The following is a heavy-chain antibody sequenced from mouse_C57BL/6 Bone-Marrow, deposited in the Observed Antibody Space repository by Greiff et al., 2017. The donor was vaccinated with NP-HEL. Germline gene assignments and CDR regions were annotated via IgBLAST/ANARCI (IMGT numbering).Heavy chain of an antibody. CDR2: IYPYNGVS. CDR3: ASWSTGPWFAY. CDR1: GYSFTGYY. Sequence: DVQLQESGPELVKPGASVKISCKASGYSFTGYYMHWVKQSHGHILDWIGYIYPYNGVSRYNQKFKGKATLTVDKSSSTAYMELSSLTSEDSAVYDCASWSTGPWFAYWGQGTLVTVSA. D-gene: IGHD4-1*01. V-gene: IGHV1-31*01. J-gene: IGHJ3*01.